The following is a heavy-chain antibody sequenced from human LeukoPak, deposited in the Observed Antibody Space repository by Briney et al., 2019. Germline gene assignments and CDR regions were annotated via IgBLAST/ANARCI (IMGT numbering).Heavy chain of an antibody. CDR1: GGSISSYY. J-gene: IGHJ4*02. D-gene: IGHD6-13*01. V-gene: IGHV4-59*01. CDR3: ARATPWDSSSWSYYYFDY. Sequence: PSETLSLTSTVSGGSISSYYWSWIRQPPGKGLEWIGYIYYSGSTNYNPSLKSRVTISVDTSKNQFSLKLSSVTAADTAVYYCARATPWDSSSWSYYYFDYWGQGTLVTVSS. CDR2: IYYSGST.